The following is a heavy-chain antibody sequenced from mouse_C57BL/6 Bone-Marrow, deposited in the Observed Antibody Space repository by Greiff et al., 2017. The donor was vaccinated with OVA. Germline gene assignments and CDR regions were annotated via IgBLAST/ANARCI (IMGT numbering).Heavy chain of an antibody. CDR3: TAYGNFDY. D-gene: IGHD2-1*01. CDR1: GFNIKDDY. V-gene: IGHV14-4*01. CDR2: IDPENGDT. Sequence: EVQLQASGAELVRPGASVKLSCTASGFNIKDDYMHWVKQRPEQGLEWIGWIDPENGDTAYASKFQGKATITADTTSNTAYLQLSSLTSEDTAVYYCTAYGNFDYWGQGTTLTVSS. J-gene: IGHJ2*01.